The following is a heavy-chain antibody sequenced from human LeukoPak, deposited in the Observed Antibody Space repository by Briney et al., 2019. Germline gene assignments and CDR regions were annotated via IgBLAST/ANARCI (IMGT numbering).Heavy chain of an antibody. J-gene: IGHJ3*02. V-gene: IGHV1-46*01. CDR1: GYTFTGYY. CDR3: ARIRDGYNDAYDI. Sequence: ASVKVSCKASGYTFTGYYIHWVRQAPGQGLEWMGLINPGGDNTNYAQNFQGRVTMIRDTSASTVYMELSSLRSEDTAIYYCARIRDGYNDAYDIWGQGTVVTVPS. CDR2: INPGGDNT. D-gene: IGHD5-24*01.